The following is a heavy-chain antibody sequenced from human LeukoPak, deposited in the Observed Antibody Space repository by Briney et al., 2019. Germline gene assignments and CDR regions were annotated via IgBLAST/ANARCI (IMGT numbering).Heavy chain of an antibody. CDR1: GYTFTSYG. Sequence: GASVKVPCKASGYTFTSYGISWVRQAPGQGLQWMGWMNPNSGNTGYAQKFQGRVTMTRNTSMSTAYMELNSLRSEDTAVYYCARANYYGSGKKDLDYWGQGTLVTVSS. D-gene: IGHD3-10*01. CDR3: ARANYYGSGKKDLDY. CDR2: MNPNSGNT. J-gene: IGHJ4*02. V-gene: IGHV1-8*02.